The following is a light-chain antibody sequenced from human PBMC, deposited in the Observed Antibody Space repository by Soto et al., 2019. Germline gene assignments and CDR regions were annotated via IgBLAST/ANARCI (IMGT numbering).Light chain of an antibody. V-gene: IGKV3-15*01. CDR2: NAF. CDR3: QQYNDWPRT. Sequence: EIVMTQFPATLSVSPGERATLSCRASQSVSSNLAWYQHKPGQAPRLLIYNAFTRDTDIPARFSGSGSGTEFTLTISSLQSEDFAVYFCQQYNDWPRTFGQGTKVDIK. J-gene: IGKJ1*01. CDR1: QSVSSN.